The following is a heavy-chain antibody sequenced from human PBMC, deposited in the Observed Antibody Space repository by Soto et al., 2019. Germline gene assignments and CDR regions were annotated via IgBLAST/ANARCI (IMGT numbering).Heavy chain of an antibody. V-gene: IGHV1-3*01. CDR1: GYTFSNYA. CDR3: ANNGAYYYYGMDV. D-gene: IGHD4-17*01. J-gene: IGHJ6*02. CDR2: INAGNGKT. Sequence: QVQLVQSGAEVKKPGASVKVSCKASGYTFSNYATHWVRQAPGQRLEWMGWINAGNGKTKYSQNFQGRVTITRDTSASTAYMELSSLRSEDTAVYYCANNGAYYYYGMDVWGQGTTVTVSS.